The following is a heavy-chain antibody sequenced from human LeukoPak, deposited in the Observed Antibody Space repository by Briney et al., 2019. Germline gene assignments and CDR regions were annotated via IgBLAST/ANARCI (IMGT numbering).Heavy chain of an antibody. CDR2: IYYSGST. CDR3: ARAPPLYDSSGYYLRTDWYFDL. Sequence: SETLSLTCTVSGGSISSYYWSWIRQPPGKGLEWIGYIYYSGSTNYNPSLKSRVTISVDTSKNQFSLKLSSVTAADTAVYYCARAPPLYDSSGYYLRTDWYFDLWGRGTLVTVSP. V-gene: IGHV4-59*01. J-gene: IGHJ2*01. CDR1: GGSISSYY. D-gene: IGHD3-22*01.